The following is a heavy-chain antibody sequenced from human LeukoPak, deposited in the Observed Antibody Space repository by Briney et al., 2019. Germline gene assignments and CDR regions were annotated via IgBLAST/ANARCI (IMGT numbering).Heavy chain of an antibody. D-gene: IGHD3-10*01. CDR1: GFTFSSYA. V-gene: IGHV3-23*01. Sequence: GGTLRLSCAASGFTFSSYAMNWVRQAPGKGLEWVSSIGGSGGSTSYADSVKGRFTISRDNSKNTLYLQMSSLRVEDTAVYYCVRKYASGTYPLDYWGQGILVTVSS. CDR2: IGGSGGST. J-gene: IGHJ4*02. CDR3: VRKYASGTYPLDY.